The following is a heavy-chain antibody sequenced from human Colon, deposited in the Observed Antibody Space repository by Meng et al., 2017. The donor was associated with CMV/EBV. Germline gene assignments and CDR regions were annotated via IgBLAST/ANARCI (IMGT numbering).Heavy chain of an antibody. CDR2: DNGCGSS. J-gene: IGHJ5*01. Sequence: GSLRLSCTLDGGSFSGYHWHWFRQTPQRGLEWMGHDNGCGSSDSNPSLKSRVTISLDTSKNQFSLKLTSVTVADTGVYYCARGMGVIAAWFDAWGHGTQVTVSS. V-gene: IGHV4-34*01. CDR1: GGSFSGYH. D-gene: IGHD2-21*01. CDR3: ARGMGVIAAWFDA.